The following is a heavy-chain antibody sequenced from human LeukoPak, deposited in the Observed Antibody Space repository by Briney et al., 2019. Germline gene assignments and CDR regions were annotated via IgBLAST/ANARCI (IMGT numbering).Heavy chain of an antibody. CDR2: IRNKANNYAT. V-gene: IGHV3-73*01. J-gene: IGHJ6*02. Sequence: GGSLRLSCAASGFTFSDSTMHWVRQASGKGLEWVGRIRNKANNYATAYATSVKGRFTLSRGDSKNTAYLQMNSLKTEDTALYYCVRGAASGSYYGLGVWGQGATVTVSS. D-gene: IGHD1-26*01. CDR1: GFTFSDST. CDR3: VRGAASGSYYGLGV.